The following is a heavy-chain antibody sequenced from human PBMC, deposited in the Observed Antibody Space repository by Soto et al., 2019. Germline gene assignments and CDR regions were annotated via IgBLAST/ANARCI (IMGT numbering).Heavy chain of an antibody. CDR2: INNSGRA. D-gene: IGHD2-8*02. Sequence: QVQLQQWRAGLLKPSETLSLTCAVYGGSFGFYYWSWIRQSPGRGLVWIGEINNSGRANYNPSLRSLVTISLDTAKNLSSLTSNPATAAATAIYYCARGKVVDATFSKYHYMDVWGKGTTVTVSS. V-gene: IGHV4-34*01. CDR1: GGSFGFYY. CDR3: ARGKVVDATFSKYHYMDV. J-gene: IGHJ6*03.